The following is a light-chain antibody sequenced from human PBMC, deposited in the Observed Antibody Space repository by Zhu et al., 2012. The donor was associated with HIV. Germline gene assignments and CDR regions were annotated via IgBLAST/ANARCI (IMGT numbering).Light chain of an antibody. CDR3: QKYNSAPRT. J-gene: IGKJ1*01. CDR1: QGISNY. CDR2: DSS. V-gene: IGKV1-27*01. Sequence: DIQMTQSPSSLSASVGDTVIITCRASQGISNYLAWYQQKPGKVPKLLIFDSSTLQSGVPSRFRGSRSGTEFTLTIDSLQPEDVAVYYCQKYNSAPRTFGQGTKVE.